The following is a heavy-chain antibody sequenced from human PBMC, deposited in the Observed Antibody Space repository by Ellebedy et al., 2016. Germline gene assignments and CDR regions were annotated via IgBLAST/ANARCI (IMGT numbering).Heavy chain of an antibody. CDR2: INAYNGNT. CDR3: ARGYMVRGVIKFPLDY. V-gene: IGHV1-18*01. D-gene: IGHD3-10*01. CDR1: GYTFTSYG. J-gene: IGHJ4*02. Sequence: ASVKVSCKASGYTFTSYGISWVRQAPGQGLEWMGWINAYNGNTNYAQKLQGRATMTTDTSTSTAYMELRSLRSDDTAVYYCARGYMVRGVIKFPLDYWGQGTLVTVSS.